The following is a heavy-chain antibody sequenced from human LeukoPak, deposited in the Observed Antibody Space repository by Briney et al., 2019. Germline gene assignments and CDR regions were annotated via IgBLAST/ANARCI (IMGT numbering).Heavy chain of an antibody. CDR3: ARELPGTLCGGDCYGYYYGMDV. CDR2: ISGSGGST. D-gene: IGHD2-21*02. CDR1: GFTFSSYA. Sequence: QPGGSLRLSCAASGFTFSSYAMSWVRQAPGKGLEWVSAISGSGGSTYYADSVKGRFTISRDNSKNSLYLQMNSLRAEDTAVYYCARELPGTLCGGDCYGYYYGMDVWGQGTTVTVSS. V-gene: IGHV3-23*01. J-gene: IGHJ6*02.